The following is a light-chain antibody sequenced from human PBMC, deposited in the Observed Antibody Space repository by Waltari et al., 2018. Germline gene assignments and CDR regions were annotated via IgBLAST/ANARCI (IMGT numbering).Light chain of an antibody. J-gene: IGKJ2*01. V-gene: IGKV3-20*01. CDR2: GAS. Sequence: EIVLTPSPGTLSLSPGQRAPLSCRASQSVSISYFAWYQQKPGQAPRLLLSGASSRAPGIPDRFSGSGSGTDFTLTISRLEPEDFAVYYCQQFGGSPPYTFGQGTNLEIK. CDR3: QQFGGSPPYT. CDR1: QSVSISY.